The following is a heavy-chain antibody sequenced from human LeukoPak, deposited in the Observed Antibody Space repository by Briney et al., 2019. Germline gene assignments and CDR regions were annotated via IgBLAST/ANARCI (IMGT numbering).Heavy chain of an antibody. CDR3: ARSKAHLSTSWYGNWFDP. CDR1: DGSISSYY. J-gene: IGHJ5*02. Sequence: SETLSLTCTVSDGSISSYYWSWIRQPPGKGLEWIGHIYDSGSTNYNPSLKSRVTISVDTSKNQFSLKLSSVTAADTAVYYCARSKAHLSTSWYGNWFDPWGQGTLVTVSS. CDR2: IYDSGST. V-gene: IGHV4-59*08. D-gene: IGHD2-2*01.